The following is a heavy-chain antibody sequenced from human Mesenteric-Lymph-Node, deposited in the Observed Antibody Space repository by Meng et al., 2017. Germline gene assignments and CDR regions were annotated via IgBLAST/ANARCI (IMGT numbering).Heavy chain of an antibody. J-gene: IGHJ4*02. V-gene: IGHV3-30*03. CDR3: ARRGDGSGYYLDS. CDR2: ISYAGSNK. Sequence: QVQLVESGGGVVHPGRSLRLSCTASGFTFSSYGMHWVRQAPGKGLGWVAVISYAGSNKYYADSVKGRFTISKDNSKSTLYLQMNSLRTEDTAVYYCARRGDGSGYYLDSWGQGTLVTVSS. D-gene: IGHD3-22*01. CDR1: GFTFSSYG.